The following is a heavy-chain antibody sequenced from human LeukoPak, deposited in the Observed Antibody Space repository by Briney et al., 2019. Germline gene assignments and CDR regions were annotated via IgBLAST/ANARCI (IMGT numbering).Heavy chain of an antibody. D-gene: IGHD2-2*01. V-gene: IGHV3-7*01. J-gene: IGHJ5*02. CDR3: ARCEGRGSCYGSP. CDR1: RFTVSGNY. Sequence: SGGSLRLSCAASRFTVSGNYMSWVRQAPGKGLEWVANIKQDGSEKYYVDSVKGRFTISRDNAKNSLYLQMNSLRAEDTAVYYCARCEGRGSCYGSPWGHGTLVTVSS. CDR2: IKQDGSEK.